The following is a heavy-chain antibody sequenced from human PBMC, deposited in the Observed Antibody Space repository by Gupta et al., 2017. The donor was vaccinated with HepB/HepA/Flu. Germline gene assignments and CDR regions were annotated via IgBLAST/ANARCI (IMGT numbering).Heavy chain of an antibody. D-gene: IGHD3-9*01. CDR2: INPNTGGT. CDR1: GYTFTAYY. J-gene: IGHJ4*02. CDR3: ARELYDIEYY. V-gene: IGHV1-2*02. Sequence: QVLLVQSGAEVKKPGASVKVSCKSSGYTFTAYYIHWVRQAPGQGLEWMGWINPNTGGTKYAQKFQGRVTLTRDTSISTAYMELSRLGSGDTAVYYCARELYDIEYYWGLVTLVTVSS.